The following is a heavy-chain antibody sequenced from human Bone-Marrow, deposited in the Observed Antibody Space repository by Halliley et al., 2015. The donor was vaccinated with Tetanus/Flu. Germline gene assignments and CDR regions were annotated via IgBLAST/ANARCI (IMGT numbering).Heavy chain of an antibody. CDR3: ARYYRHWLFAY. Sequence: LRLSCTVSGVSLATSGYSWGWIRQPPGKGLEWIGSFYYSGSTDYNPSLKSRVSISVDTSANHLSLNLNSVTAADTAVYYCARYYRHWLFAYWGQGTLVTVSS. CDR2: FYYSGST. D-gene: IGHD3-10*01. V-gene: IGHV4-39*02. CDR1: GVSLATSGYS. J-gene: IGHJ4*02.